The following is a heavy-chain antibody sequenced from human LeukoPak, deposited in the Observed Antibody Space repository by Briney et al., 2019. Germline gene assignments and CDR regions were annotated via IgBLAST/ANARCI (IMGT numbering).Heavy chain of an antibody. CDR2: IYHSGST. Sequence: SQTLSLTCAVSGGSISSGGYSWSWIRQPPGKGLEWIGYIYHSGSTYYNPSLKSRVTISVDRSKNQFSLKLSSVTAADTAVYYCARSYYYDSSGYFFDPWGRGTLVTVSS. D-gene: IGHD3-22*01. CDR3: ARSYYYDSSGYFFDP. J-gene: IGHJ5*02. CDR1: GGSISSGGYS. V-gene: IGHV4-30-2*01.